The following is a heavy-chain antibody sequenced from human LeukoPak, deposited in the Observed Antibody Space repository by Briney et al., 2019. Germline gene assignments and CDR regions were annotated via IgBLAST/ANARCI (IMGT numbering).Heavy chain of an antibody. CDR3: AKVRTTGTTHPGSDFDY. CDR2: IYYNGNS. J-gene: IGHJ4*02. CDR1: GGSISSSTYH. V-gene: IGHV4-39*01. Sequence: SETLSLTCTVSGGSISSSTYHWGWIRQPPGKGLEWIGSIYYNGNSYYNLSLRSRLTLSVDTSKNQFSLKLSSVTAADTAVYYCAKVRTTGTTHPGSDFDYWGQGTLVTVSS. D-gene: IGHD1-1*01.